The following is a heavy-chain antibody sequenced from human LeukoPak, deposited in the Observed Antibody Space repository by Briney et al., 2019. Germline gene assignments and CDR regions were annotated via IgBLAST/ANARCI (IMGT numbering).Heavy chain of an antibody. V-gene: IGHV3-66*02. D-gene: IGHD3-16*01. J-gene: IGHJ4*02. Sequence: GGSLRLSCAASEFTVSGNYMSWVRQAPGKGLEWVSVIYSSDNTYYIGSVKRRFTISRDNSKNTLYLQMNSLRAEDTAVYYCAGRRVLDASFDYWGQGTLVTVSS. CDR1: EFTVSGNY. CDR3: AGRRVLDASFDY. CDR2: IYSSDNT.